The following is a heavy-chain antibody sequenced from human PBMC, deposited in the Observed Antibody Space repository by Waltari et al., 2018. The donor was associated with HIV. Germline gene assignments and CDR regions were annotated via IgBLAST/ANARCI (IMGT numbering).Heavy chain of an antibody. V-gene: IGHV3-49*03. CDR3: TRDGLYYDFWSGYPGY. CDR2: IRSRAYGGTT. Sequence: EVQLVESGGGLVQPGRSLRLSCTASGFTFDDYVMSWFRQAPGKGLGGVGFIRSRAYGGTTEYAASVKGRLTISRDDSKSIDYLQMNSLKTEDTAVYYCTRDGLYYDFWSGYPGYWGQGTLVTVSS. D-gene: IGHD3-3*01. J-gene: IGHJ4*02. CDR1: GFTFDDYV.